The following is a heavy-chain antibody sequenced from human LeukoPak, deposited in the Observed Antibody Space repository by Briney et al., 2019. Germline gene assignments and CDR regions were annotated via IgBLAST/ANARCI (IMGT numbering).Heavy chain of an antibody. CDR3: ARDSSGYSSLGWFDP. CDR2: ISAYNGNT. V-gene: IGHV1-18*01. D-gene: IGHD3-22*01. J-gene: IGHJ5*02. Sequence: GSVKVSCKASGYTFTSYGISWVRQAPGQGLEWMGWISAYNGNTNYAQKLQGRVTMTTDTSTSTAYMELRSLRSDDTAVYYCARDSSGYSSLGWFDPWGQGTLVTVSS. CDR1: GYTFTSYG.